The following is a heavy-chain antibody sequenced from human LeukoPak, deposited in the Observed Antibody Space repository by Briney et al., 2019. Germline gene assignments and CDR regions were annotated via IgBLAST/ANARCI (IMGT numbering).Heavy chain of an antibody. CDR1: GYSISSGYY. V-gene: IGHV4-38-2*01. Sequence: SETLSLTCAVSGYSISSGYYWGWIRQPPGKGLEWIGSIYHSGSTYYNPSLKSRVTISVDTSKNQFSLKLSSVTAADTAVYYCARGNHYYDSSGYYRTPYNWFDPWGQGTLVTVSS. D-gene: IGHD3-22*01. J-gene: IGHJ5*02. CDR2: IYHSGST. CDR3: ARGNHYYDSSGYYRTPYNWFDP.